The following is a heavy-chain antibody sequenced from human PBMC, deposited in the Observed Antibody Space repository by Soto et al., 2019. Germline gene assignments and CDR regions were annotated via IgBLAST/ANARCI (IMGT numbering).Heavy chain of an antibody. CDR2: ISGSGGST. CDR3: AKDRRSSCWDDAFDI. CDR1: GFTFSSYA. J-gene: IGHJ3*02. D-gene: IGHD6-19*01. Sequence: EVQLLESGGGLVQPGGSLRLSCAASGFTFSSYAMSWVRQAPGKGLEWVSAISGSGGSTYYADSVKGRFTISRDNSKNMVYLQMISLRAEDTAVYYCAKDRRSSCWDDAFDIWGQGTMVTVSS. V-gene: IGHV3-23*01.